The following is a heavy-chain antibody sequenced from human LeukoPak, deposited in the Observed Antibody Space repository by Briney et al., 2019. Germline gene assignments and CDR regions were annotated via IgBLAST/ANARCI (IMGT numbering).Heavy chain of an antibody. CDR3: ARDPGSCSGGSCYSDAFDI. J-gene: IGHJ3*02. Sequence: SETLSLTCTVSGGSISSYYWSWIRQPAGKGLEWIGRIYTSGSTNHNPSLKSRVTMSVDTSKNQFSLKLSSVTAADTAVYYCARDPGSCSGGSCYSDAFDIWGQGTMVTVSS. CDR2: IYTSGST. D-gene: IGHD2-15*01. CDR1: GGSISSYY. V-gene: IGHV4-4*07.